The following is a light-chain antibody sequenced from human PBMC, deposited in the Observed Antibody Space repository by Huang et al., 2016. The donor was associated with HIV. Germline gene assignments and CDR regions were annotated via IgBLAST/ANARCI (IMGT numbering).Light chain of an antibody. V-gene: IGKV3-15*01. CDR3: QQYNDWPVWT. Sequence: EIVMTQSPATLSVPPGDRVTLSCRASQSVSSNLAWYQQKPGQAPRLRIYAASTRDTGIPARFSGSGAGTEFTLTISSLQSEDFAVYYCQQYNDWPVWTFGQGTKVEIK. CDR2: AAS. J-gene: IGKJ1*01. CDR1: QSVSSN.